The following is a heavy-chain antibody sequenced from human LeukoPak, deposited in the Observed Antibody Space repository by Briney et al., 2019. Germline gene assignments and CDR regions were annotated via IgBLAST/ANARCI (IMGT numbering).Heavy chain of an antibody. CDR3: ATGSQELSDYYGSGSYTPLDY. D-gene: IGHD3-10*01. V-gene: IGHV1-46*01. CDR1: GYTFTSYY. J-gene: IGHJ4*02. Sequence: GASVKVSCKASGYTFTSYYMHWVRQAPGQGLEWMGIINPSGGSTSYAQKFQGRVTMTRDMSTSTAYMELSSLRSEDTAVYYCATGSQELSDYYGSGSYTPLDYWGQGTLVTVSS. CDR2: INPSGGST.